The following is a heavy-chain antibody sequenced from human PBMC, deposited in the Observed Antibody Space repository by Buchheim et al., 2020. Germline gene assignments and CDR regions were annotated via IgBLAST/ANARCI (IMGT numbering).Heavy chain of an antibody. Sequence: EVQLVESGGGLVQPGGSLRLSCAASGFTFSSYWTSWVRQAPGKGLEWVANIKQDGSEKYYVDSVKGRFTISRDNATNSLYLQMNSLRAEDTAVYYCARGSLQLWLQNYFDYWGQGTL. V-gene: IGHV3-7*04. J-gene: IGHJ4*02. CDR1: GFTFSSYW. CDR3: ARGSLQLWLQNYFDY. CDR2: IKQDGSEK. D-gene: IGHD5-18*01.